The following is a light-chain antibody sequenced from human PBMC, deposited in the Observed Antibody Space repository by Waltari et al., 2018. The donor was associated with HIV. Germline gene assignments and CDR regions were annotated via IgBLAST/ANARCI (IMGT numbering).Light chain of an antibody. CDR1: QSVDTD. CDR2: DAS. V-gene: IGKV3D-15*01. J-gene: IGKJ1*01. CDR3: QQYAKWPWT. Sequence: IVMTQSPVTLSVSPGERVTLSCRASQSVDTDLAWYRREPGQAPRLLVYDASTRATGISETFTASGSSTEFTLTIRSLQPEDFAVYYCQQYAKWPWTFGLGTRVEVK.